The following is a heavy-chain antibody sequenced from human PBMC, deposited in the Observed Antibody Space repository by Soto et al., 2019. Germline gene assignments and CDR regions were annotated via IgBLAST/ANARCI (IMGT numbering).Heavy chain of an antibody. D-gene: IGHD3-3*01. Sequence: EVQLLESGGGLVQPGGSLRLSCAASGFTFSSYAMSWVRQAPGKGLEWVSAISGSGGSTYYADSVKGRFTISRDNSKNSLYPQMNSLRAEDTAVYYCATTVYYDFWSGPSRFDYWGQGTLVTVSS. CDR1: GFTFSSYA. CDR3: ATTVYYDFWSGPSRFDY. CDR2: ISGSGGST. V-gene: IGHV3-23*01. J-gene: IGHJ4*02.